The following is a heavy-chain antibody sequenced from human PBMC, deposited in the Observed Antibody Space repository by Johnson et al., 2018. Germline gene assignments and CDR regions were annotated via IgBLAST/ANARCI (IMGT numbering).Heavy chain of an antibody. V-gene: IGHV3-48*02. Sequence: VQLVESGGGLVQPGGSLRLSCAASGFTFSSYSMNWVRQAPGKGLEWVSYISSSSSTIYYADSVKGRFTISRDNAKNSLYLQMNRLRDEDTAVYYFARDRAYCSGGSCYDYYYGMDVWGQGTTVTVSS. CDR2: ISSSSSTI. CDR1: GFTFSSYS. CDR3: ARDRAYCSGGSCYDYYYGMDV. D-gene: IGHD2-15*01. J-gene: IGHJ6*02.